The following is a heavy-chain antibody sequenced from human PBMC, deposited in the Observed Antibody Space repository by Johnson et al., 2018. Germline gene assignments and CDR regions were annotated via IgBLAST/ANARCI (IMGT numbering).Heavy chain of an antibody. Sequence: QVQLVESGGGLLQPGGSLRLSCAASGFTFSGYGMHWVRQAPGQGLEWVSVIWSDGSNKYYADSVKGRIIISRDNSRNTLYLQMNSQKTEDTAVYYCNTVDLLFNYYSAMDVWGQGTTVTVSS. V-gene: IGHV3-33*01. CDR3: NTVDLLFNYYSAMDV. J-gene: IGHJ6*02. D-gene: IGHD3-9*01. CDR1: GFTFSGYG. CDR2: IWSDGSNK.